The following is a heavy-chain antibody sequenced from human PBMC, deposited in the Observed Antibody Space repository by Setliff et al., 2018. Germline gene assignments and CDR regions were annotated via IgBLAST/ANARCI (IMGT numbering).Heavy chain of an antibody. CDR1: GASITNINYY. CDR3: ARRPNYVWGSPVDY. CDR2: IFYSGTT. D-gene: IGHD3-16*01. J-gene: IGHJ4*01. Sequence: PSETLSLTCTVSGASITNINYYWGLIRQPPGKGLEWIGSIFYSGTTFYNPSLKSRVTISVDTSKNQFSLTLSSVTAADTAVYYCARRPNYVWGSPVDYWGHGTLVTVSS. V-gene: IGHV4-39*01.